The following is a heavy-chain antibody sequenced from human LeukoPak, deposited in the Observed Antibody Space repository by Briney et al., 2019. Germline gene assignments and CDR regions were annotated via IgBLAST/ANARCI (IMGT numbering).Heavy chain of an antibody. CDR2: ISAYNGNT. V-gene: IGHV1-18*01. CDR1: GYTFTSYG. D-gene: IGHD3-22*01. CDR3: AREGKYYYDSTTNY. J-gene: IGHJ4*02. Sequence: ASVKVSCKASGYTFTSYGTSWVRQAPGQGLEWMGWISAYNGNTNYAQKLQGRVTMTTDTSTSTAYMELRSLRSDDTAVYYCAREGKYYYDSTTNYWGQGTLVTVSS.